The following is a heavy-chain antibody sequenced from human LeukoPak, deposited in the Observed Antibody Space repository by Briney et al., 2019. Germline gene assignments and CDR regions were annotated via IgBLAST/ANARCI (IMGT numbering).Heavy chain of an antibody. CDR3: AKEKVLFAMEAWYFDL. CDR2: ISYDGSNK. Sequence: PGGSLRLSCAASGFTLSSYAMHWVRQAPGKGLEWVAVISYDGSNKYYADSVKGRFTISRDNSKNTLYLQMNSLRVEDTAVYYCAKEKVLFAMEAWYFDLWGRGTLVTVSS. J-gene: IGHJ2*01. V-gene: IGHV3-30-3*01. CDR1: GFTLSSYA. D-gene: IGHD2-2*01.